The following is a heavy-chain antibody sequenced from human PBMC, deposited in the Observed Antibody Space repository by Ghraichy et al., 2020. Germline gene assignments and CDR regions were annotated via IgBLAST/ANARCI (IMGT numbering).Heavy chain of an antibody. V-gene: IGHV3-43*01. D-gene: IGHD3-22*01. J-gene: IGHJ4*02. Sequence: GGSLRLSCAASGFTFGDYTMHWVRQAPGKGLEWVSRITRNGGSAYYGDSVKGRFTASRDNSKNSLFLQMNSLRTEDTALYYCAGEDYYDSSGSFDYWGQGTLVTVSS. CDR3: AGEDYYDSSGSFDY. CDR2: ITRNGGSA. CDR1: GFTFGDYT.